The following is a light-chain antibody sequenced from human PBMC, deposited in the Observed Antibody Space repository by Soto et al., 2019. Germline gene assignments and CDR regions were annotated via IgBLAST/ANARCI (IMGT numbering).Light chain of an antibody. CDR2: EVS. CDR1: SSDVGGYNY. Sequence: LTQPPSASGSPGQSVTISCTGTSSDVGGYNYVSWYQQHPGKAPKLMIYEVSKRPSGVPDRFSGSKSGNTASLTVSGLQAEDEADYYCSSYAGSNNFVVFGGGTKLTVL. J-gene: IGLJ2*01. CDR3: SSYAGSNNFVV. V-gene: IGLV2-8*01.